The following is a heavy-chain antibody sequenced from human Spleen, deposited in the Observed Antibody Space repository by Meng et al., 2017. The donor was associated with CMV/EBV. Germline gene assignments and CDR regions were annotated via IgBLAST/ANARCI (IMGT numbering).Heavy chain of an antibody. CDR2: MNPNSGNT. D-gene: IGHD3-3*01. Sequence: ASVKVSCKASGGTFSSYAISWVRQATGQGLEWMGWMNPNSGNTGYAQKFQGRVTMTRNTSISTAYMELSSLRSEDTAVYYCARGGHPRYDFWSGYYTDYYYGMDAWGQGTTVTVSS. CDR3: ARGGHPRYDFWSGYYTDYYYGMDA. J-gene: IGHJ6*02. CDR1: GGTFSSYA. V-gene: IGHV1-8*02.